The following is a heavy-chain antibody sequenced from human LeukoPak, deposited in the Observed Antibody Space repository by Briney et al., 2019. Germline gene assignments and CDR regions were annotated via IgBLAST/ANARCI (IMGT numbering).Heavy chain of an antibody. Sequence: PGGSLRLSCAVSGFSFSSYAMSWVRQAPGKGMEWVSTVSETGDGTYYADSVKGRFIISRDNSKNTFYLQMDSLRADDTAMYYCAKGKVNHLGALDYWGQGTLVTVSS. CDR1: GFSFSSYA. J-gene: IGHJ4*02. D-gene: IGHD1-26*01. CDR3: AKGKVNHLGALDY. V-gene: IGHV3-23*01. CDR2: VSETGDGT.